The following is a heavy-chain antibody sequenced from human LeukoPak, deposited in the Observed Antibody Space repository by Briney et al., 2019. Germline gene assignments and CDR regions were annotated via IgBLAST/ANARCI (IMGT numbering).Heavy chain of an antibody. CDR3: ARDAQWELLVMDYFDY. CDR1: GGTFSSYA. J-gene: IGHJ4*02. CDR2: INPSGGST. D-gene: IGHD1-26*01. V-gene: IGHV1-46*01. Sequence: ASVKVSCKASGGTFSSYAISWVRQAPGQGLEWMGIINPSGGSTNYAQKFQGRVTMTRDTSTSTVYMELSSLRSEDTAVYYCARDAQWELLVMDYFDYWGQGTLVTVSS.